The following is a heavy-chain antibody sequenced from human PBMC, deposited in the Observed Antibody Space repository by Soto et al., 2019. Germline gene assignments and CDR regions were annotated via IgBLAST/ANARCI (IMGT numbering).Heavy chain of an antibody. Sequence: SETLSLTCTVSGGSISSYYWSWIRQPPGKGLGWIGYIYYSGSTNYNPSLKSRVTISVDTSKNQFSLKLSSVTAADTAVYYCARLGYCSGGSCYPGGWFDPWGQGTLVTVSS. V-gene: IGHV4-59*01. D-gene: IGHD2-15*01. CDR1: GGSISSYY. J-gene: IGHJ5*02. CDR3: ARLGYCSGGSCYPGGWFDP. CDR2: IYYSGST.